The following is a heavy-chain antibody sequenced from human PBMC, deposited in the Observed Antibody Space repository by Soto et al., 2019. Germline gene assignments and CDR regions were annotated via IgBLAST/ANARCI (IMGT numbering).Heavy chain of an antibody. V-gene: IGHV4-34*01. CDR1: GGSFSGYY. CDR3: ARGEYSYAPMDY. CDR2: INHSGST. Sequence: PSETLSLTCAVYGGSFSGYYWSWIRQPPGKGLEWIGEINHSGSTNYNPSLKSRVTISVDTSKNQFSLKLSSVTAADTAVYYCARGEYSYAPMDYWGQGTLVTVSS. J-gene: IGHJ4*02. D-gene: IGHD5-18*01.